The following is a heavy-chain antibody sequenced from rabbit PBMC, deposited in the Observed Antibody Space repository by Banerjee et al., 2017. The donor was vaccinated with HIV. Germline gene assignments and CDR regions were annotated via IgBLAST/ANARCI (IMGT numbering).Heavy chain of an antibody. CDR3: ARIDPRYYSSDWDYFNL. J-gene: IGHJ4*01. Sequence: QLVESGGGLVKPEGSLTLSCKASGFDFSSYYMNWVRQAPGKGLEWIGRIYAGKGSSDYANWVNGRFTISSDSAQNTVDLQMNSLTAADTATYFCARIDPRYYSSDWDYFNLWGPGTLVTVS. V-gene: IGHV1S7*01. D-gene: IGHD4-1*01. CDR2: IYAGKGSS. CDR1: GFDFSSYY.